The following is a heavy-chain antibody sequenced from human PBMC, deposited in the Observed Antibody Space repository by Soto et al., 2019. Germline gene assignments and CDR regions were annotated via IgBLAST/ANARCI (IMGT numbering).Heavy chain of an antibody. CDR1: GGTFSSYA. V-gene: IGHV1-69*13. CDR2: IIPIFGTA. CDR3: AMTYYYDSSGYIIFDY. J-gene: IGHJ4*02. Sequence: GASVEVSCKASGGTFSSYAISWVRQAPGQGLEWMGGIIPIFGTANYAQKFQGRVTITADESTSTAYMELSSLRSEDTAVYYCAMTYYYDSSGYIIFDYWGQGTLVTVSS. D-gene: IGHD3-22*01.